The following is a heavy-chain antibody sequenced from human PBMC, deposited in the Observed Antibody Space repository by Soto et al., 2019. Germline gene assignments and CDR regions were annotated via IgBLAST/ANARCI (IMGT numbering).Heavy chain of an antibody. CDR1: GFTFSSYG. CDR3: ARDRAVATNWFDP. Sequence: GGSLRLSCAASGFTFSSYGMHWVRQAPGKGLEWVAVIWYDGSNKYYADSVKGRFTISRDNSKNTLYLQMNSLRAEDTAVYYCARDRAVATNWFDPWGQGTLVTVSS. CDR2: IWYDGSNK. J-gene: IGHJ5*02. D-gene: IGHD6-19*01. V-gene: IGHV3-33*01.